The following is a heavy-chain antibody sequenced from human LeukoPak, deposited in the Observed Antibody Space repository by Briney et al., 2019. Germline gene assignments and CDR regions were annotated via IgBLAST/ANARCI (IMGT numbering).Heavy chain of an antibody. Sequence: GGSLRLSCAASGFTFSSYGMHWVRQAPGKGLEWVAVISYDGSNKYYADSVKGRFTISRDNSKNTLYLQMNSLRAEDTAVYYCAKVALAARPSPGGYWGQGTLVTVSS. V-gene: IGHV3-30*18. CDR3: AKVALAARPSPGGY. CDR2: ISYDGSNK. J-gene: IGHJ4*02. CDR1: GFTFSSYG. D-gene: IGHD6-6*01.